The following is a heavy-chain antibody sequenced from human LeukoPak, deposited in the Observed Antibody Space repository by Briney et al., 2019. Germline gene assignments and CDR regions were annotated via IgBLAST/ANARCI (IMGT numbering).Heavy chain of an antibody. CDR1: GYTFTGYY. J-gene: IGHJ4*02. CDR2: INPNSGGT. Sequence: ASVKVSCKASGYTFTGYYMHWVRQAPGQGLEWMGRINPNSGGTNYAQKFQGRVTMARDTSISTAYMELSRLRSDDTAVYYCARFLVVVPAAFFDYWGQGTLVTVSS. CDR3: ARFLVVVPAAFFDY. D-gene: IGHD2-2*01. V-gene: IGHV1-2*06.